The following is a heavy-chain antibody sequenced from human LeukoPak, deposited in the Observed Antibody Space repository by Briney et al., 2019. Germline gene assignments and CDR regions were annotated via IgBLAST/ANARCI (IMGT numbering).Heavy chain of an antibody. Sequence: GGSLRLSCAASGFTFSTYAMHWVRQAPGKGLEWVALIWYDGSNIYYAESVKGRFTISRDNSKNTVYLQMDSLRADDTAVYYCARSLSGFSGDGYTLWGQGTLVTVSS. CDR2: IWYDGSNI. V-gene: IGHV3-33*01. D-gene: IGHD5-12*01. J-gene: IGHJ4*02. CDR3: ARSLSGFSGDGYTL. CDR1: GFTFSTYA.